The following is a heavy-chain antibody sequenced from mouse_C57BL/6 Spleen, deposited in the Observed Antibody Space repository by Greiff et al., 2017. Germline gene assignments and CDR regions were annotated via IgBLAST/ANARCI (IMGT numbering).Heavy chain of an antibody. V-gene: IGHV1-69*01. J-gene: IGHJ4*01. CDR3: ARRSPCCYAVDY. Sequence: QVQLQQPGAELVMPGASVKLSCKASGYTFTSYWMHWVKQRPGQGLEWIGEIDPSDSYTNYNQKFKGKATLTVDKSSSTAYMQLSSLTSEDSAVYDCARRSPCCYAVDYWGQGTSVTVAA. CDR2: IDPSDSYT. CDR1: GYTFTSYW.